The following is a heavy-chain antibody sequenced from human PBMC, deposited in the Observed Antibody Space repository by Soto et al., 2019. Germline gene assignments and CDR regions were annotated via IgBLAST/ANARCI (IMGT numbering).Heavy chain of an antibody. V-gene: IGHV3-74*03. CDR3: AVLSLGFDT. CDR2: INAAGSGT. J-gene: IGHJ5*02. CDR1: GFDFRSFW. Sequence: GGSLRLSCAASGFDFRSFWMHWVRQVPGKGLVWVSRINAAGSGTTYAESVKGRFTVSRDNSKNTLYLEMSSLRDEDSGVYYCAVLSLGFDTWGQGTQVTVSS. D-gene: IGHD3-16*01.